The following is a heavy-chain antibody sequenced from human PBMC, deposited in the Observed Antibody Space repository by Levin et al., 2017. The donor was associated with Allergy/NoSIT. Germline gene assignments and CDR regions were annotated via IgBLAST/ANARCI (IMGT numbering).Heavy chain of an antibody. Sequence: GGSLRLSCAASGFTFSNAWMTWVRQAPGKGLEWVGRIKSKTDGGTTDSASPGKGRSTTPRDDPEKTWYRQMNNPKTETTPGYYCATAHTVTRDSWGQGTLVTVSS. CDR1: GFTFSNAW. V-gene: IGHV3-15*01. CDR2: IKSKTDGGTT. J-gene: IGHJ4*02. D-gene: IGHD4-17*01. CDR3: ATAHTVTRDS.